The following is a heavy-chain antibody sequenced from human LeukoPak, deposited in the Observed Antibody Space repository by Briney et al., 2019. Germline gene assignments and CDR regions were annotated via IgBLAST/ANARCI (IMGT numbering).Heavy chain of an antibody. J-gene: IGHJ4*02. CDR2: IRYDGSNK. CDR1: GFTFSSYG. D-gene: IGHD2-2*01. V-gene: IGHV3-30*02. Sequence: GGSLRLSCAASGFTFSSYGMHWVRQAPGKGLEWVAFIRYDGSNKYYADSVKGRFTISRDNSKNTLYLQMNSLRAEDTAVYYCASQGVVPAAAEGYWGQGTLVTVSS. CDR3: ASQGVVPAAAEGY.